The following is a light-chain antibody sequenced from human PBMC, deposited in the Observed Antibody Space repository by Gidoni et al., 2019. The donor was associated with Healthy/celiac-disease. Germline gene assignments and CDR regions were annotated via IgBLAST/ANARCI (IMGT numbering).Light chain of an antibody. V-gene: IGKV3-11*01. J-gene: IGKJ4*01. CDR1: QSVSSY. CDR2: DAS. Sequence: ELVLTQSPATLSLSPGERATLSCRASQSVSSYLAWYQQKPGQAPRLLIYDASNRATGIPARFSGSGYGTDFTLTISSLEPEDFAVYYCQQRSNWQLTFGGGTKVEIK. CDR3: QQRSNWQLT.